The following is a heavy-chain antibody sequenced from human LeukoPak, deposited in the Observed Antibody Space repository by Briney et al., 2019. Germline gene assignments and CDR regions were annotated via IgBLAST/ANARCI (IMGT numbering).Heavy chain of an antibody. D-gene: IGHD2-15*01. CDR1: GGSISSYY. V-gene: IGHV4-59*01. J-gene: IGHJ3*02. CDR3: ASPNCSGGSCYSSWSAFDI. Sequence: PSETLSLTCTVSGGSISSYYWSWIRQPPGKGLEWIGYIYYSGSTIYNPSLKSRVTISVDTSKNQFSLKLSSVTAADTAVYYCASPNCSGGSCYSSWSAFDIWGQGTMVTVSS. CDR2: IYYSGST.